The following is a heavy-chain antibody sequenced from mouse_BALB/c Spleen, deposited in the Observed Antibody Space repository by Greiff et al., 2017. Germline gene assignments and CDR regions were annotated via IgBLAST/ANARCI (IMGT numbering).Heavy chain of an antibody. D-gene: IGHD1-1*01. J-gene: IGHJ3*01. CDR2: IYPGNSDT. CDR1: GYTFTSYW. V-gene: IGHV1-5*01. Sequence: VQLQQSGTVLARPGASVKMSCKASGYTFTSYWMHWVKQRPGQGLEWIGAIYPGNSDTSYNQKFKGKAKLTAVTSTSTAYMELSSLTNEDSAVYYCTRNYGSREWFAYWGQGTLVTVSA. CDR3: TRNYGSREWFAY.